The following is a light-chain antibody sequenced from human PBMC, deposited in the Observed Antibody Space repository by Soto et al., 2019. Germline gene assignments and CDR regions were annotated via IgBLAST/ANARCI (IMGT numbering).Light chain of an antibody. J-gene: IGKJ2*01. Sequence: DIQMTQSPSSLSASLGDRVTITCRASQSISNYLNWYQQKPGKAPNLIIYDASSLQSGVPSRFSGSGSGTDFTLTISSLQTEDFATYYFQQSYSTPPGTFGQGTKLEIK. CDR3: QQSYSTPPGT. CDR1: QSISNY. CDR2: DAS. V-gene: IGKV1-39*01.